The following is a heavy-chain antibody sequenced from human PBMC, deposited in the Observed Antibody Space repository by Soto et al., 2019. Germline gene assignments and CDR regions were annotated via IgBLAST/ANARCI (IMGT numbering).Heavy chain of an antibody. D-gene: IGHD3-10*01. V-gene: IGHV3-11*01. CDR3: ARVLYYYGSGSYYPYDYYMDV. Sequence: QVQLVESGGGLVKPGGSLRLSCAASGFTFSDYYMSWIRQAPGKGLEWVSYISSSGSTIYYADSVKGRFTISRDNAKNSLYLQMNSLRAEDTAVYYCARVLYYYGSGSYYPYDYYMDVWGKGTTVTVSS. CDR2: ISSSGSTI. CDR1: GFTFSDYY. J-gene: IGHJ6*03.